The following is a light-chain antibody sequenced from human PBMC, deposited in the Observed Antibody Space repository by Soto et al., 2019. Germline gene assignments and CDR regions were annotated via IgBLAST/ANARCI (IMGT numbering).Light chain of an antibody. CDR3: AAWDGILSGPV. J-gene: IGLJ2*01. Sequence: QSVLTQPPSASGTPGQRVTISCSGSDSNIGRHFVYWYQQLPGTAPKLLIFTDNQRPAGVPDRFSGSKSGTSGSLAISGLRSDDEGDYYCAAWDGILSGPVFGGGTKLTVL. CDR2: TDN. CDR1: DSNIGRHF. V-gene: IGLV1-47*02.